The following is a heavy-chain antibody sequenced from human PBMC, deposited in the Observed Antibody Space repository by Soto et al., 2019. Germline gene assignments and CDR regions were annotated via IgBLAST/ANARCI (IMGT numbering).Heavy chain of an antibody. Sequence: EVQLVESGGGLIQPGGSLRLSCAASGFTVSSNYMSWVRQAPGKGLEWVSVIYSGGSTYYADSVKGRFTISRDNSKNTLYLQMNSLRAEDTAVDYCARDRVERGYPDYFPHWGQGTLVTVSS. D-gene: IGHD3-22*01. CDR3: ARDRVERGYPDYFPH. CDR2: IYSGGST. CDR1: GFTVSSNY. V-gene: IGHV3-53*01. J-gene: IGHJ1*01.